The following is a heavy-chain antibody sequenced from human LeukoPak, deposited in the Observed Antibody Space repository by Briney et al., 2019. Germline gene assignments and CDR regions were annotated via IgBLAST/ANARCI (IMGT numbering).Heavy chain of an antibody. V-gene: IGHV4-39*01. J-gene: IGHJ2*01. Sequence: SETLSLTCTVSGDSIRSTSYYWGWIRQPPGKGLEWIGSIYYSGDTYYNPSLKSRVTIAVDTSKNQFSLELSSVTAADRAVYYCARRRDLWGRGTLVTVSS. CDR1: GDSIRSTSYY. CDR3: ARRRDL. CDR2: IYYSGDT.